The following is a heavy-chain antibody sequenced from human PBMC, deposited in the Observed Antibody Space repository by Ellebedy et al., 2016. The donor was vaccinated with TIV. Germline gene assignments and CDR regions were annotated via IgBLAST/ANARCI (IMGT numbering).Heavy chain of an antibody. V-gene: IGHV3-43*01. J-gene: IGHJ4*02. D-gene: IGHD2-15*01. CDR2: ISWDGGST. CDR1: GFTFDDYT. CDR3: AKDGARGYLSY. Sequence: GESLKISCAASGFTFDDYTMHWVRQGPGKGLEWVSLISWDGGSTYYADSVKGRFTISRDNSKNSLYLQMNSLRAEDTALYYCAKDGARGYLSYWGQGTLVTVSS.